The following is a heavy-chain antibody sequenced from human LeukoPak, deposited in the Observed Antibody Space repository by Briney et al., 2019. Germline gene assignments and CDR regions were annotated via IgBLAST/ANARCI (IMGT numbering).Heavy chain of an antibody. CDR3: ARDLVVTAGYYYYGMDV. D-gene: IGHD4-23*01. CDR1: GFTFSSYW. V-gene: IGHV3-74*01. J-gene: IGHJ6*02. Sequence: GGSLRLSCAASGFTFSSYWMHWVRQAPGKGLVWVSRINSDGSSTSYADSVKGRFTISRDNAKNTLHLQMNSLRAEDTAVYYCARDLVVTAGYYYYGMDVWGQGTTVTVSS. CDR2: INSDGSST.